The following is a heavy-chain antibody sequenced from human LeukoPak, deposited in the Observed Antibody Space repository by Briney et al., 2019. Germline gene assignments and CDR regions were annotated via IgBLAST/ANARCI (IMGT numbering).Heavy chain of an antibody. V-gene: IGHV3-33*01. Sequence: PGGSLRLSCAASGFTFSSYGMHWVRQAPGKGLEWVAVIWYDGSNKYYADSVKGRFTISRDNSKNTLYLQVNSLRAEDTAVYYCARDRSQSGYFDYWGQGTLVTVSS. CDR3: ARDRSQSGYFDY. CDR2: IWYDGSNK. J-gene: IGHJ4*02. D-gene: IGHD3-10*01. CDR1: GFTFSSYG.